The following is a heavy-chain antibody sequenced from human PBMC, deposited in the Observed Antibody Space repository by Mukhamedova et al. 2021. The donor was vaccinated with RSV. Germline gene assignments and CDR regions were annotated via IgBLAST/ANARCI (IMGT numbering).Heavy chain of an antibody. Sequence: EYMGGIMTFRGIENYAQKFEGRITITADKSTNTVYMELSSLRSEDTAVYYCARSIWPGFYYYYMDVWGKGTTVTVSS. CDR2: IMTFRGIE. D-gene: IGHD2-2*02. J-gene: IGHJ6*03. CDR3: ARSIWPGFYYYYMDV. V-gene: IGHV1-69*10.